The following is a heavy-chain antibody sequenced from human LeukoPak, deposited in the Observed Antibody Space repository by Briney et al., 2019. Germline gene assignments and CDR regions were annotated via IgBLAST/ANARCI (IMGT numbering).Heavy chain of an antibody. Sequence: GASVKVSCKAPGYTFTSYGISWVRQAPGQGLEWMGWISAYNGNTNYAQKLQGRVTMTTDTSTSTAYMELRSLRSDDTAVYYCARVERITMIVVVIDAFDIWGQGTMVTVSS. V-gene: IGHV1-18*01. J-gene: IGHJ3*02. CDR2: ISAYNGNT. CDR1: GYTFTSYG. D-gene: IGHD3-22*01. CDR3: ARVERITMIVVVIDAFDI.